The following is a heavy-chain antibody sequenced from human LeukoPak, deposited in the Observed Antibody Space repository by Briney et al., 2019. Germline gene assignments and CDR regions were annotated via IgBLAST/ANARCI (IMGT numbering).Heavy chain of an antibody. CDR3: APEGAL. J-gene: IGHJ3*01. D-gene: IGHD1-14*01. Sequence: GGSLRLSCAASGFTFSTYWMTWVRQAPGKGLEWVANIKQGGSEKEYVDSVKGRFTIARDNAKNSLYLQINSLRAEHTAVYYCAPEGALWGQGTMVPASS. CDR1: GFTFSTYW. CDR2: IKQGGSEK. V-gene: IGHV3-7*01.